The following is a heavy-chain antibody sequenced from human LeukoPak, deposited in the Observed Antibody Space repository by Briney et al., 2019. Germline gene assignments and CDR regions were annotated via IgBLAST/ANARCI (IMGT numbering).Heavy chain of an antibody. Sequence: GGSLRLSCAASGFTFSSYAMSWVRQAPGKGLKWVSAISGSGGSTYYADSVKGRFTISRDNSKNTLYLQMNSLRAEDTAVYCCARFLSVAGGVDRDYWGQGTLVTVSS. CDR2: ISGSGGST. J-gene: IGHJ4*02. CDR3: ARFLSVAGGVDRDY. CDR1: GFTFSSYA. D-gene: IGHD3-16*01. V-gene: IGHV3-23*01.